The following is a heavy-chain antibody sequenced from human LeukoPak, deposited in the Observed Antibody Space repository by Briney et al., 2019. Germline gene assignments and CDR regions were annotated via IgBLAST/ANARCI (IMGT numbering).Heavy chain of an antibody. CDR1: GFTFSSYA. CDR2: MSSNGGST. CDR3: VKNAQWLVLGDAFDI. V-gene: IGHV3-64D*06. J-gene: IGHJ3*02. D-gene: IGHD6-19*01. Sequence: GGSVTLSCSASGFTFSSYAMNWVRQAPGKGLEYVSGMSSNGGSTYYADSVKGRFTISRDNSKNTLYLQMSSLRAEDTAVYYCVKNAQWLVLGDAFDIWGQGTMVTVSS.